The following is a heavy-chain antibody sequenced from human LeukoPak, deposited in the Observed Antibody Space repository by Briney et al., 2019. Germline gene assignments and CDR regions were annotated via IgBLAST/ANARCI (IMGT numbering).Heavy chain of an antibody. CDR3: ARDGGGEGYNSYYYWYMDV. CDR2: IYASGST. Sequence: SETLSLTCTVSGASISSGGYYWSWIRQPAGKGLEWIGRIYASGSTNYNPSLKSRVTISIDTSKNQFSLKLSSVTAADTAVCYCARDGGGEGYNSYYYWYMDVWGKGTTVTISS. D-gene: IGHD5-24*01. V-gene: IGHV4-61*02. CDR1: GASISSGGYY. J-gene: IGHJ6*03.